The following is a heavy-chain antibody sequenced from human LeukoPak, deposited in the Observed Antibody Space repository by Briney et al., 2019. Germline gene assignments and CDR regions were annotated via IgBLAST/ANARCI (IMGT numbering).Heavy chain of an antibody. V-gene: IGHV3-9*01. Sequence: GGSLRLSCAASGFTFDDYAMHWVRQGPGKGLEWVSGISWNSGSIGYADSVKGRFTISRDNAKNSLYLQMNSLRAEDTALYYCAKDVGGTTMVRGPTFDYWGQGALVTVSS. D-gene: IGHD3-10*01. CDR3: AKDVGGTTMVRGPTFDY. J-gene: IGHJ4*01. CDR1: GFTFDDYA. CDR2: ISWNSGSI.